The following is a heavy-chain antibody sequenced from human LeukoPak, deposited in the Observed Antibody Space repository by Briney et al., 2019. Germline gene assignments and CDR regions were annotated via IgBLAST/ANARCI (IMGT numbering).Heavy chain of an antibody. CDR3: VRHDGRGGATVGALDS. Sequence: SETLSLTCAVYGGSFSGYYWSWIRQPPGKGLEWIGEINHSGSTNYNPSLNNRVSISVVTSKNQFSLQLNSMSAADTAVYYCVRHDGRGGATVGALDSWGQGSLVTVSS. V-gene: IGHV4-34*01. J-gene: IGHJ4*02. CDR2: INHSGST. CDR1: GGSFSGYY. D-gene: IGHD4-23*01.